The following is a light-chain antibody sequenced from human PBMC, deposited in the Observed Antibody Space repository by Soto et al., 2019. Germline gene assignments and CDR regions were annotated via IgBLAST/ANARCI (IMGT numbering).Light chain of an antibody. CDR3: RSYSDSGTLVL. V-gene: IGLV2-14*01. CDR2: EVS. J-gene: IGLJ2*01. Sequence: QSALTQPASVSGSPGRSITISCTGASSDVGTYNYVSWYQQHPGKAPKLIIYEVSHRPSGISNRFSGSKSGNTASLTISGLLAEDEADYYCRSYSDSGTLVLFGGGTKLTVL. CDR1: SSDVGTYNY.